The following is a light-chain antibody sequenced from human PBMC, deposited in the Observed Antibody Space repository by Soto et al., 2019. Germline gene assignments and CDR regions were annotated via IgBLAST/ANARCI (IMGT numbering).Light chain of an antibody. CDR3: QQADSFPLT. Sequence: DIQMTQSPSSVSASVGDRVTLTCRASQDFGNLLAWYQQKPGKAPKLLIYFGSNLQTGVPSRFIGSGSGTDFTLTISSLQPEELATYYCQQADSFPLTFGRGTRVEIK. CDR2: FGS. V-gene: IGKV1-12*01. CDR1: QDFGNL. J-gene: IGKJ4*01.